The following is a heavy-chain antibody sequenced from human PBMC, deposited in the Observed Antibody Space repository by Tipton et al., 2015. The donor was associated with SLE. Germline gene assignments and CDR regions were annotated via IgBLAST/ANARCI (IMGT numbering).Heavy chain of an antibody. CDR1: GGSFNDYY. V-gene: IGHV4-34*01. D-gene: IGHD6-13*01. J-gene: IGHJ2*01. Sequence: LRLSCAVYGGSFNDYYWSWFRQPPGKGLEWIGEVTQSGATNYNPSLKSRVTISVDTSKNQFSLKLSSVTAADTAVYYCARDDSLRPRIAAAGPTGYFDLWGRGTLVTVSS. CDR2: VTQSGAT. CDR3: ARDDSLRPRIAAAGPTGYFDL.